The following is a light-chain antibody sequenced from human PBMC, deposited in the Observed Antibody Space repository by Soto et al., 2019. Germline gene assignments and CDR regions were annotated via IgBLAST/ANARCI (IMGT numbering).Light chain of an antibody. Sequence: QSVLTQPASVSGSPGQSITISCTGTSSDVGIYNLVSWYQQHPGKAPKVMIYEGSKRPSGVSNRFSGSKSGNTASLTISGLQAEDEADYCCCSYAGSRTFYVFGTGTKLTVL. CDR2: EGS. CDR1: SSDVGIYNL. J-gene: IGLJ1*01. V-gene: IGLV2-23*01. CDR3: CSYAGSRTFYV.